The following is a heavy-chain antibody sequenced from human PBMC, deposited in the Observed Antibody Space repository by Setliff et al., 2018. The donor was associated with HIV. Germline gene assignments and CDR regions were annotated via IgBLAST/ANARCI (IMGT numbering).Heavy chain of an antibody. J-gene: IGHJ4*02. CDR1: GDSISSSTFY. Sequence: SETLSLTCTVSGDSISSSTFYWGWIRQPPGKGLEWIGSIYYSGTTYYNPSLKSRVAISVDTSKNQFSLKLTSVTAADTAIYYCARGVNFDYWGQGTQVTVSS. CDR3: ARGVNFDY. CDR2: IYYSGTT. D-gene: IGHD3-3*01. V-gene: IGHV4-39*07.